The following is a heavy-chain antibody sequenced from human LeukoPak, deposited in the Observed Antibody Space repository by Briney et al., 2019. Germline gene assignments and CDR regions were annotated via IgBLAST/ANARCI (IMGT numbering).Heavy chain of an antibody. CDR3: ATALWAPVRRITMVRGGLYNWFDP. J-gene: IGHJ5*02. D-gene: IGHD3-10*01. CDR1: GYTFTSYG. Sequence: GASVKVSCKASGYTFTSYGISWVRQAPGQGLEWMGWISAYNGNTNYAQKLQGRVTMTTDTSTSTAYMELRSLRSDDTAVYYCATALWAPVRRITMVRGGLYNWFDPWGQGTLVTVSS. V-gene: IGHV1-18*01. CDR2: ISAYNGNT.